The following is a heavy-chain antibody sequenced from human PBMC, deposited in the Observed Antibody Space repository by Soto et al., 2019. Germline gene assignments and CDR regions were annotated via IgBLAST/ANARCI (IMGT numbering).Heavy chain of an antibody. Sequence: ASVKVSCKASGYTFSTYTMHWVRQAPGQRLEWTGWINAGNGDTKYSQKFQGRVTITGDTSASTAYMELSSLRSEDTAVYYCARGVVPSALLHDMDVWGQGTTVTVSS. CDR3: ARGVVPSALLHDMDV. J-gene: IGHJ6*02. CDR1: GYTFSTYT. V-gene: IGHV1-3*01. D-gene: IGHD2-2*02. CDR2: INAGNGDT.